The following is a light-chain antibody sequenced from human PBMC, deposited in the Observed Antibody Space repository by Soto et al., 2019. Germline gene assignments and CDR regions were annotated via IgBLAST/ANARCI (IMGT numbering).Light chain of an antibody. V-gene: IGKV1-27*01. J-gene: IGKJ1*01. CDR2: AAS. Sequence: DIQMTQSPSSLSASVGDTVTITCRASQGIIDYLAWYQQRPGKDPKLLIYAASTLQTGVPSRFSGSGAGTDFTLTISSLQPEDVGTYYCQTYDTAPHTFGHGTRVEIK. CDR1: QGIIDY. CDR3: QTYDTAPHT.